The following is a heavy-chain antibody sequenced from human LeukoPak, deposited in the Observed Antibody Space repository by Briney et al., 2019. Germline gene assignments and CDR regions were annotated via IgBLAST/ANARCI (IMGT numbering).Heavy chain of an antibody. CDR1: GFTFDDYA. CDR2: ISWNSGSI. Sequence: PGGSLRLSCAASGFTFDDYAMHWVRQAPGKGLEWVSGISWNSGSIGYADSVKGRFTISRDNAKNSLYLQMNSLRAEDTALYYCAKDKNYYDSSGYGFDYWGQGTLVTVSS. D-gene: IGHD3-22*01. V-gene: IGHV3-9*01. CDR3: AKDKNYYDSSGYGFDY. J-gene: IGHJ4*02.